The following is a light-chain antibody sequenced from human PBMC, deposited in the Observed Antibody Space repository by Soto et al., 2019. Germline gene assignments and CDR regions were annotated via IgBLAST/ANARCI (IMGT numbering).Light chain of an antibody. CDR1: SSDVGTYNY. Sequence: QSALTQPASVSGSPGQSITISCTGTSSDVGTYNYVSWYQQHPGKAPKLMIYDVTNRPSGVSNRFSGFKSGNTASLTISGLQAEDEADYYCSSYTSSSTYAFGTGTKFTVL. CDR3: SSYTSSSTYA. J-gene: IGLJ1*01. V-gene: IGLV2-14*03. CDR2: DVT.